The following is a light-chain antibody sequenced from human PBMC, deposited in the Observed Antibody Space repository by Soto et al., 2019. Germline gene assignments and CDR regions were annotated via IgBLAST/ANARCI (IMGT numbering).Light chain of an antibody. CDR2: DAS. V-gene: IGKV3-20*01. J-gene: IGKJ1*01. CDR1: QSVSSY. Sequence: EIVLTQSPATLSLSPGERATPSCRASQSVSSYLAWYQQKPGQAPRLLIYDASIRDTGIPDRFSGSGSGTDFTLTISRLESEDFAVYYCQQYGSSPGTFGQGTKVDIK. CDR3: QQYGSSPGT.